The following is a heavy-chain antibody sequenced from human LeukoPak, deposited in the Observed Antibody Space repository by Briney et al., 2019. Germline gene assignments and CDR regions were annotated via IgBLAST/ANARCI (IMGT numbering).Heavy chain of an antibody. CDR3: AKARGAASSTWSFDH. Sequence: PGGSLRLSCAASGFTFNTFGMVWVRQAPGKGLEWVSTITNSGGNTWYADSVKGRLTISRDNSKNTLYLQMNSLRAEDTAVYHCAKARGAASSTWSFDHWGQGTLVIASS. D-gene: IGHD2-2*01. CDR2: ITNSGGNT. V-gene: IGHV3-23*01. CDR1: GFTFNTFG. J-gene: IGHJ4*02.